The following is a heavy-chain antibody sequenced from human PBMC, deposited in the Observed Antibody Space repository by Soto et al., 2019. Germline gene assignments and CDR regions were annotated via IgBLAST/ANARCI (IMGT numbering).Heavy chain of an antibody. D-gene: IGHD5-12*01. J-gene: IGHJ4*02. CDR1: GFTFSSYS. V-gene: IGHV3-21*01. Sequence: EVQLVESGGGLVKPGGSLRLSCAASGFTFSSYSMNWVRQAPGKGLEWVSSISSSSSYIYYADSVKGRFTISRDNAKNSLYLQMNSLRAEDTAVYYCARDRSFPEVDIVAHGDYYFDYWGQGTLVTVSS. CDR2: ISSSSSYI. CDR3: ARDRSFPEVDIVAHGDYYFDY.